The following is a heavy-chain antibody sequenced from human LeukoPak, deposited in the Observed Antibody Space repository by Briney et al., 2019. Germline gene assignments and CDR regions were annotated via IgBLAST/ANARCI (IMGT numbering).Heavy chain of an antibody. J-gene: IGHJ4*02. CDR1: GFTFSRCT. V-gene: IGHV3-21*01. CDR3: AREEDLATGNCDY. CDR2: ISSSSSYI. D-gene: IGHD5-24*01. Sequence: GGSLRLSCAPSGFTFSRCTMNWVRRAPGKGLEWVSSISSSSSYIYYAHSLKGRFTSSRDNAKNSLYLQMNSLRAEDTAVYCCAREEDLATGNCDYWGQGTLVTVCS.